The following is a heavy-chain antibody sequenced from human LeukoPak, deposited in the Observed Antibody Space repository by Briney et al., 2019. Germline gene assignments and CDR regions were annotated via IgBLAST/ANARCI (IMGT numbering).Heavy chain of an antibody. J-gene: IGHJ2*01. V-gene: IGHV3-53*01. CDR1: GFTVSSNY. Sequence: GGSLRLFCAASGFTVSSNYMSWVRQAPGKGLEWVSVIYRGGSTYYADSVKGRFTISRDNSKNTLYLQMNSLRAEDTAVYYCARDQGARHWYFDLWGRGTLVTVSS. CDR2: IYRGGST. CDR3: ARDQGARHWYFDL.